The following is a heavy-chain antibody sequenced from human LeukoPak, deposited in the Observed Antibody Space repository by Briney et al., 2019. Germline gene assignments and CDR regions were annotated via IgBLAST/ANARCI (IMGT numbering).Heavy chain of an antibody. CDR2: INPSGGST. CDR3: ARDSSKYYYMDV. J-gene: IGHJ6*03. CDR1: GYTFTSYY. V-gene: IGHV1-46*01. Sequence: GASVKVSCKASGYTFTSYYMHWVRQAPGQGLEWMGIINPSGGSTSYAQKFQGRVTMTRDMSTSTVYMELSSLRSEDTAVYYCARDSSKYYYMDVWGKGTTVTVSS.